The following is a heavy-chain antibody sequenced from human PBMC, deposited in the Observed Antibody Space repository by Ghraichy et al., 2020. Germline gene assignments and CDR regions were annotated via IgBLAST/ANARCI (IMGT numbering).Heavy chain of an antibody. D-gene: IGHD3-22*01. V-gene: IGHV3-48*02. Sequence: RGSLRLSCAASGFTFSSYSMNWVRQAPGKGLEWVSYISSSSSTIYYADSVKGRFTISRDNAKNSLYLQMNSLRDEDTAVYYCARGYYYDSSDAFDIWGQGTMVTVSS. CDR2: ISSSSSTI. J-gene: IGHJ3*02. CDR3: ARGYYYDSSDAFDI. CDR1: GFTFSSYS.